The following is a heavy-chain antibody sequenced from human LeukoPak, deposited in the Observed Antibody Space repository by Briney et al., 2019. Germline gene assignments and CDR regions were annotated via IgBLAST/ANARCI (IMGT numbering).Heavy chain of an antibody. CDR2: FSFNGEST. D-gene: IGHD3-22*01. J-gene: IGHJ3*02. V-gene: IGHV3-23*01. Sequence: GGSLRLSCAASGFTFSSYAMTWVRQAPGKGLEWVSSFSFNGESTYYADSAKGRFTISRDNSKNTLYLQMNSLRAEDTAVYYCAKSLTYYYDSSGYYYVFLDAFDIWGQGTMVTVSS. CDR1: GFTFSSYA. CDR3: AKSLTYYYDSSGYYYVFLDAFDI.